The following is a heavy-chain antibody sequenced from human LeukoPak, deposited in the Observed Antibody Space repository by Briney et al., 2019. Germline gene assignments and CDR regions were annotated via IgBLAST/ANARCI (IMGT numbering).Heavy chain of an antibody. CDR1: GFTFDDYA. Sequence: GGSLRLSCAASGFTFDDYAMHWGRQAPGKGLEWVSGISWDSSNRGYADSVKGRFTISRDNAKNSLYMQMNSLRAEDTALYYCAKDIDTGLASGMDVWGQGTTVTVSS. CDR3: AKDIDTGLASGMDV. CDR2: ISWDSSNR. J-gene: IGHJ6*02. D-gene: IGHD5-18*01. V-gene: IGHV3-9*01.